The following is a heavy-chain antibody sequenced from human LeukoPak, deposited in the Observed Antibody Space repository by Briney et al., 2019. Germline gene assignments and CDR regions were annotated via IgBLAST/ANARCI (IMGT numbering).Heavy chain of an antibody. CDR2: FDPEDGET. D-gene: IGHD6-19*01. J-gene: IGHJ6*02. CDR1: GYTLTELS. CDR3: ATAGYSSGWYDGYYYYGTDV. Sequence: ASVKVSCKVSGYTLTELSMHWVRQAPGKGLEWMGGFDPEDGETIYAQKFQGRVTMTEDTSTDTAYMELSSLRSEDTAVYYCATAGYSSGWYDGYYYYGTDVWGQGTTVTVSS. V-gene: IGHV1-24*01.